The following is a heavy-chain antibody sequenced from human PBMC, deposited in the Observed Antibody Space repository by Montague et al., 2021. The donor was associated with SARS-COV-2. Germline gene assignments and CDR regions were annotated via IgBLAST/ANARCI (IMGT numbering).Heavy chain of an antibody. CDR1: GFTFDDYA. Sequence: SLRLSCAASGFTFDDYAMHWVRQAPGKGLEWVSGISWNSGSIGYADSVKGRFTISRDNAKNSLFLQMNSLRAEDTALYYCAKALGALRYFCTVDFWGQGTLVTVSS. V-gene: IGHV3-9*01. J-gene: IGHJ4*02. CDR3: AKALGALRYFCTVDF. CDR2: ISWNSGSI. D-gene: IGHD3-9*01.